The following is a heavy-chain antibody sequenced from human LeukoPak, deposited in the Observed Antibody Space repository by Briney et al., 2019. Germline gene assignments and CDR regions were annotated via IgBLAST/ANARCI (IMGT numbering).Heavy chain of an antibody. D-gene: IGHD4-23*01. J-gene: IGHJ4*02. CDR3: ARGGPPGYGGHDY. CDR2: IYDSGRT. CDR1: GGPISGYS. Sequence: SETLSLTCAVSGGPISGYSWNWIRQPPGKGLEWIGYIYDSGRTNSNPSVKSRVTISVDTSKNQFSLKLNSVTAADTAVYYCARGGPPGYGGHDYWGQGTLVSVSS. V-gene: IGHV4-59*01.